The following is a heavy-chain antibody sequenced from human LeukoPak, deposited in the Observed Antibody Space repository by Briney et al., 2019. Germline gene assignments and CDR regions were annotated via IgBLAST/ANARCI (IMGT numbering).Heavy chain of an antibody. Sequence: ASVKVSCKASGGTFSSYTISWVRQAPGQGLEWMGRIIPILGIANYAQKFQGRVTITADKSTSTAYMELSSLRSEDTAVYYCATLTGTGPLPFDYWGQGTVVTVSS. CDR1: GGTFSSYT. CDR3: ATLTGTGPLPFDY. D-gene: IGHD1-20*01. V-gene: IGHV1-69*02. CDR2: IIPILGIA. J-gene: IGHJ4*02.